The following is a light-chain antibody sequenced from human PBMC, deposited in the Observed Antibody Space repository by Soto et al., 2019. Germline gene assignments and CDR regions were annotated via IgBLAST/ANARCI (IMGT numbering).Light chain of an antibody. CDR2: DSS. CDR1: QSISSN. Sequence: EIVMTQSPATLSVSPGERATLSCRASQSISSNLAWYQQKPGQSPRLLIYDSSTRATDIPARFSGSGSGTEFTLTISSLQSEDFAVYYCQQYGSSPFTFGPGTKVDIK. CDR3: QQYGSSPFT. V-gene: IGKV3D-15*01. J-gene: IGKJ3*01.